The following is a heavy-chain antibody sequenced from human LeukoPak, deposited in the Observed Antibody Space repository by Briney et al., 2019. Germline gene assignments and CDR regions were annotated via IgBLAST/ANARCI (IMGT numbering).Heavy chain of an antibody. Sequence: PGGSLRLSCAASGFTFSNYVMHWVRQAPGKGLEWVALISYAGSNKYNADSVKGRFTISRDNAKNTLYLQMNSLRGEDTAVYYCARGRRRVYYYSYMDVWGKGTTVTVSS. CDR3: ARGRRRVYYYSYMDV. J-gene: IGHJ6*03. V-gene: IGHV3-30*04. CDR2: ISYAGSNK. CDR1: GFTFSNYV.